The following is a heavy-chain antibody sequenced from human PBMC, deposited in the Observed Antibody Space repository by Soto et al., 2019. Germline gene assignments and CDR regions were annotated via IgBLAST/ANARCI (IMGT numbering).Heavy chain of an antibody. CDR1: GYNFATHW. Sequence: EVQLEQSGAEVRKPGESLKISCQGSGYNFATHWIAWVRQKPGKGLEWMGAISPGDSDTRFSPSFRGQVTISVDKSISTAFLQWRSLKASDTAMYYCVRPGAGAVLGVVTPYFQGMDVWGQGTTVTVSS. J-gene: IGHJ6*02. CDR2: ISPGDSDT. V-gene: IGHV5-51*01. CDR3: VRPGAGAVLGVVTPYFQGMDV. D-gene: IGHD3-3*01.